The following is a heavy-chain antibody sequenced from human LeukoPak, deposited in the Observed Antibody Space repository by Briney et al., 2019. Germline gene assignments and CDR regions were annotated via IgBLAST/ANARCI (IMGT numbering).Heavy chain of an antibody. V-gene: IGHV4-30-4*08. CDR3: ARVRFNILDY. CDR2: IFYSGST. Sequence: SETLSLTCTVSGDSIGSGDYFWSWIRQPPGRGLEFIGYIFYSGSTFDNPSLKSRLTMSVDSSRNQFSLKLSSVTAADTAVYYCARVRFNILDYWGQGALVAVSS. J-gene: IGHJ4*02. CDR1: GDSIGSGDYF.